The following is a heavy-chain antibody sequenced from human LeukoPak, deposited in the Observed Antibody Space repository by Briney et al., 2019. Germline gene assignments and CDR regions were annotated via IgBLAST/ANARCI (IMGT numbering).Heavy chain of an antibody. CDR3: SAGEGYYDSSGYYSAWAFNV. D-gene: IGHD3-22*01. CDR1: GFTVSSNY. J-gene: IGHJ3*01. CDR2: IYSGGST. V-gene: IGHV3-53*01. Sequence: GGSLRLSCAASGFTVSSNYMSWVRQAPGKGLEWVSVIYSGGSTYYADSVKGRFTISRDNAKNSVYLQMNSLRAEDTAVYYCSAGEGYYDSSGYYSAWAFNVWGQGTMVTVSS.